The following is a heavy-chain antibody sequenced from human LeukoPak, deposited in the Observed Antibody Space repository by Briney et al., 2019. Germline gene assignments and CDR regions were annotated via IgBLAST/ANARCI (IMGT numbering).Heavy chain of an antibody. Sequence: SETLSLTCTVSGGSISSYYWSWIRQPPGKGLEWIGYIYYSGSTNYNPSLKSRVTISVDTSKNQFSLKLSSVTAADTAVYYCARELAAAGTGFDYWGQGTLVTGSS. J-gene: IGHJ4*02. CDR3: ARELAAAGTGFDY. CDR1: GGSISSYY. V-gene: IGHV4-59*01. D-gene: IGHD6-13*01. CDR2: IYYSGST.